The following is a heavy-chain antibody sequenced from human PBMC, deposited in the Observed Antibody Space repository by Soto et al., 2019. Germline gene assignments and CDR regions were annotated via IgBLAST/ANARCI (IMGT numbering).Heavy chain of an antibody. CDR1: GFTFSSYA. Sequence: GGSLRLSCAASGFTFSSYAMSWVRQAPGKGLEWVSAISGSGGSTYYADSVKGRFTIFRDNSKKTLYLQMTSLLAEFTAVYYCSKTGGVAPDYWGQGTLVTVSS. J-gene: IGHJ4*02. D-gene: IGHD3-10*01. V-gene: IGHV3-23*01. CDR3: SKTGGVAPDY. CDR2: ISGSGGST.